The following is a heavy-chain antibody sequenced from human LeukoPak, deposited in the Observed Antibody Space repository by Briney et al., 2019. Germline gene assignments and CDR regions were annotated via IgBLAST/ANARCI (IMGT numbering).Heavy chain of an antibody. J-gene: IGHJ4*02. D-gene: IGHD2-15*01. CDR3: ARRCSGGSCYSRRGYSYGLFDY. CDR1: GGSFSGYY. V-gene: IGHV4-34*01. Sequence: SETLSLTSSGYGGSFSGYYWSWIRQPPGKGLEWIGEINHSGSTNYNPSLKSRVTISVDTSKNQFSLKLSSVTAADTAVYYCARRCSGGSCYSRRGYSYGLFDYWGQGNLVTVSS. CDR2: INHSGST.